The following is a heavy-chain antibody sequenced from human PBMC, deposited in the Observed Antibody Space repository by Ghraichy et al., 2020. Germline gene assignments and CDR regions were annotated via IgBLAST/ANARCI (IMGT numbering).Heavy chain of an antibody. J-gene: IGHJ3*02. D-gene: IGHD3-22*01. CDR2: MHTSGKG. CDR1: NDSGDPFSNYY. V-gene: IGHV4-59*01. CDR3: ARDSYFDSSGVFRDVFDM. Sequence: SETLSLTCTVSNDSGDPFSNYYWSWIRQAPGKGLEWIGYMHTSGKGKPHDSLKSRLTISIDTSKNQVSLKLSSVTAADTAVYYCARDSYFDSSGVFRDVFDMWGRGTMVTVSS.